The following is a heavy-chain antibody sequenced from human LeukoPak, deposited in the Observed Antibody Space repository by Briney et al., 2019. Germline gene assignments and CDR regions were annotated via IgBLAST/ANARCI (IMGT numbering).Heavy chain of an antibody. CDR3: ARGRYDFWSGYYTGDDAFDI. Sequence: ASVKVSCKASGGTFSNYAISWVRQAPGQGLEWMGRIIPILGIANYAQKFQGRVTITTDESTSTAYMELSSLRSEDTAVYYCARGRYDFWSGYYTGDDAFDIWGQGTMVTVSS. D-gene: IGHD3-3*01. CDR2: IIPILGIA. CDR1: GGTFSNYA. V-gene: IGHV1-69*04. J-gene: IGHJ3*02.